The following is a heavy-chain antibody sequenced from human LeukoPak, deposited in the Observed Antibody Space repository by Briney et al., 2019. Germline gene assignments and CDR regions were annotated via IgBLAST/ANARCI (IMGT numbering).Heavy chain of an antibody. CDR1: GFTFSSYA. V-gene: IGHV3-30-3*01. CDR3: ARSYSSSWSHDAFDI. D-gene: IGHD6-13*01. Sequence: TGGSLRLSCAASGFTFSSYAMHWVRQAPGKGLEWVAVISYDGSNKYYADSVKGRFTISRDNSKNTLYLQMNSLRAEDTAVYYCARSYSSSWSHDAFDIWGQGTMVTVSS. CDR2: ISYDGSNK. J-gene: IGHJ3*02.